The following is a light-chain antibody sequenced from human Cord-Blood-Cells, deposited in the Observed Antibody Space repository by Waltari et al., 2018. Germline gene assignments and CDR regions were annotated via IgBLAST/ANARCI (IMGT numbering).Light chain of an antibody. V-gene: IGKV4-1*01. J-gene: IGKJ3*01. CDR2: WAS. CDR3: QQYYSTPFT. Sequence: DIVMTQSPDSLAVCLGERVTINCKSSQSVLYSSNNKNYLAWYQQKPGQPPKLLIYWASTRESGVPDRFSGSGSGTDFTLTISSLQAEDVAVYYCQQYYSTPFTFGPGTKVDIK. CDR1: QSVLYSSNNKNY.